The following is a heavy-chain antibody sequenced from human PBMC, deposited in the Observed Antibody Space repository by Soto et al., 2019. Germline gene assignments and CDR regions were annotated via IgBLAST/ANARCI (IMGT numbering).Heavy chain of an antibody. V-gene: IGHV3-23*01. CDR1: GFTFSSYA. D-gene: IGHD3-3*01. Sequence: EVQLLESGGGLVQPGGSLRLSCAASGFTFSSYAMSWVRQAPGKGLEWVSAISGSGGSTYYADSVKGRFTISRDNSKNTLYLQMNSLRAEDTAVYYCAKPKRLLRFLEWFYFDHWGQGTLVTVSS. CDR2: ISGSGGST. CDR3: AKPKRLLRFLEWFYFDH. J-gene: IGHJ4*02.